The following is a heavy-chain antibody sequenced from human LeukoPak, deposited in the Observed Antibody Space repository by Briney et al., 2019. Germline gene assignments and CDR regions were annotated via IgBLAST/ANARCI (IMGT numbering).Heavy chain of an antibody. Sequence: PGGSLRLSCAASGFTFSRYSMNWVRQAPGQGLEWVSFISSNGAYTHNADSVKGRFTISRDNAKNSLYLQMNSLRAEDTAVYYCATAPGGDYGDHLLRHDYWGQGTLVTVSS. CDR1: GFTFSRYS. CDR3: ATAPGGDYGDHLLRHDY. D-gene: IGHD4-17*01. J-gene: IGHJ4*02. CDR2: ISSNGAYT. V-gene: IGHV3-21*01.